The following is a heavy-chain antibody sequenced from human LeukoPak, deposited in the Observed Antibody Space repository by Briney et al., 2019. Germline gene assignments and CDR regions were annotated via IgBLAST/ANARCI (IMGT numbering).Heavy chain of an antibody. CDR3: TRAASSGPLFTYHMDV. CDR2: IYHSGTT. J-gene: IGHJ6*03. V-gene: IGHV4-30-4*07. CDR1: GVSISRGGYA. D-gene: IGHD3-22*01. Sequence: PSETLSLTCAVSGVSISRGGYAWNWIRQPPGKGLEWIAYIYHSGTTYYNPSLKSRATISVDTSKNQFSLKLTSVTAADTAVYYCTRAASSGPLFTYHMDVWGKGTTVTVSS.